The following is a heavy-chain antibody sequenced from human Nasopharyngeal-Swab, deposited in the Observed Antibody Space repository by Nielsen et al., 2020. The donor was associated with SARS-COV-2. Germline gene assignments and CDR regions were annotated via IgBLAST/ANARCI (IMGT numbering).Heavy chain of an antibody. CDR3: ARGPEYYDFWSGYYSWFDP. V-gene: IGHV4-59*01. J-gene: IGHJ5*02. Sequence: RQAPGKGLEWIGYIYYSGSTNYNPSLKSRVTISVDTSKNQFSLMLSSATAADTAVYYCARGPEYYDFWSGYYSWFDPWGQGTLVTVSS. D-gene: IGHD3-3*01. CDR2: IYYSGST.